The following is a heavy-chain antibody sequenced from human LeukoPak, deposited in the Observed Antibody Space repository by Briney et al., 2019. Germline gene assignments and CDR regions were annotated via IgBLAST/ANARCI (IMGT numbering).Heavy chain of an antibody. V-gene: IGHV4-34*01. J-gene: IGHJ3*02. CDR1: GGSFSGYY. CDR3: ARDVNNWNIDVFDI. D-gene: IGHD1/OR15-1a*01. Sequence: SETLSLTCAVYGGSFSGYYWSWIRQPPGKGLEWIGEINHSGSANYNPSLKSRVTISVDTSKNQFSLKLSSVTAAETAVYFCARDVNNWNIDVFDIWGQGTMVAVSS. CDR2: INHSGSA.